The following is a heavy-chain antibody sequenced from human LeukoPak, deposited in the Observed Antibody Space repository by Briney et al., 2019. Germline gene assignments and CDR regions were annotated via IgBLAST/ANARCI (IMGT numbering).Heavy chain of an antibody. CDR3: AKSTSEDYLNDAFDI. J-gene: IGHJ3*02. V-gene: IGHV3-23*01. Sequence: GGSLRLSCAASGFTFSTSAMTWVRQAPGKGLEWVSVILGSGGDTYYADSVKGRFTISRDNSKNTLYLQMDSLRAGDTAVFYCAKSTSEDYLNDAFDIWGQGTMVTVSS. CDR2: ILGSGGDT. D-gene: IGHD4-11*01. CDR1: GFTFSTSA.